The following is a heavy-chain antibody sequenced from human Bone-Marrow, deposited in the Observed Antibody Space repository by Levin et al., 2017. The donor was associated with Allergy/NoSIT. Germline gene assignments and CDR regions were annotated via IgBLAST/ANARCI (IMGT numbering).Heavy chain of an antibody. D-gene: IGHD1-26*01. CDR3: ATSYLRYAFDI. CDR1: GGSISSYY. Sequence: PGGSLRLSCTVSGGSISSYYWSWIRQPPGKGLEWIGYIYYSGSTNYNPSLKSRVTISVDTSKNQFSLKLSSVTAADTAVYYCATSYLRYAFDIWGQGTMVTVSS. V-gene: IGHV4-59*01. J-gene: IGHJ3*02. CDR2: IYYSGST.